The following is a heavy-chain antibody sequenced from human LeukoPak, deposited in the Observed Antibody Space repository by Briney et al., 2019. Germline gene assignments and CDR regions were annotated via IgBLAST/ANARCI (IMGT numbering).Heavy chain of an antibody. J-gene: IGHJ4*02. D-gene: IGHD2-15*01. CDR3: ARRCSGGNCLDF. V-gene: IGHV3-74*01. CDR2: ISIDGSNT. CDR1: GFTFSSYW. Sequence: GGSLRLSCAASGFTFSSYWMHWVRQAPGKGLVWVSLISIDGSNTRYADSVKGRFTISRDNAKNTLYLQMNSLRAEDTAVYFCARRCSGGNCLDFWGQGTLVTVSS.